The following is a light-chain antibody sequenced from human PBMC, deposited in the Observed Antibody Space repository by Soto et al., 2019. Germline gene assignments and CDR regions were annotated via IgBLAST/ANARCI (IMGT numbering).Light chain of an antibody. CDR2: DVR. Sequence: QSALTQPASVSGSPGQSITISCTGTSSDVGGYNYVSWYQQHPGKAPKLMIYDVRVRPSGVPNRFSGSKSGNTASLTISGLQAEDEADYYCSSYTSSSTLYVFGTGTKLTVL. CDR3: SSYTSSSTLYV. CDR1: SSDVGGYNY. J-gene: IGLJ1*01. V-gene: IGLV2-14*03.